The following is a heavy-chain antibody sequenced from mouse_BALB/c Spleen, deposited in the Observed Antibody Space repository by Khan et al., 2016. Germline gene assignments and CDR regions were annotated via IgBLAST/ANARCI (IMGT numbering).Heavy chain of an antibody. CDR2: IWGDGST. D-gene: IGHD1-1*02. CDR1: GFSLTGYG. CDR3: TRVWGDY. Sequence: QVQLKESGPGLVAPSQSLSITCTVSGFSLTGYGVNWVRQPPGKGLEWLGMIWGDGSTDYNSALKSRLSISKDNSKSQVFLKMNSLLTDDTARYYCTRVWGDYWGQGTSVTVSS. V-gene: IGHV2-6-7*01. J-gene: IGHJ4*01.